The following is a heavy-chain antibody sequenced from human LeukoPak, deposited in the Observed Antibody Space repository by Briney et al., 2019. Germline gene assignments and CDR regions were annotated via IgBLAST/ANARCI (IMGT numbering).Heavy chain of an antibody. CDR1: GGSFSGYY. D-gene: IGHD3-22*01. CDR2: INHSGST. V-gene: IGHV4-34*01. CDR3: ARSRWYYDSSGYYYFDY. J-gene: IGHJ4*02. Sequence: SETLSLTCAVYGGSFSGYYWSWIRQPPGKGLEWIGEINHSGSTNYNPSLKSRVTISVDTSKNQFSLKLSSVTAADTAVYYCARSRWYYDSSGYYYFDYWGQGTLVTVSS.